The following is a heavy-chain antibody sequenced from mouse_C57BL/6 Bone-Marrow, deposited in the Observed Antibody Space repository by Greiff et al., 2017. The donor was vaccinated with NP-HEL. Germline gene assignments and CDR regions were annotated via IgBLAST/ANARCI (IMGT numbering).Heavy chain of an antibody. J-gene: IGHJ3*01. CDR1: GFTFSDYC. CDR2: ISSDGSTI. V-gene: IGHV5-17*01. D-gene: IGHD1-1*01. Sequence: EVQLVESGGGLVKPGGSLKLSCAASGFTFSDYCMHWVRQAPETGLDWVAYISSDGSTIYYADTVKGRFTISRDNAKNTLFLQRTSLRAEDTAMYYCARNYYGSSSWLAYWGQGTLVTVSA. CDR3: ARNYYGSSSWLAY.